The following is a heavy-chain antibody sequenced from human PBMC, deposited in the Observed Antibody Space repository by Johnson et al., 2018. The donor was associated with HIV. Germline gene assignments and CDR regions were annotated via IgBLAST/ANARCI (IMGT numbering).Heavy chain of an antibody. V-gene: IGHV3-20*04. CDR2: INWNGGST. D-gene: IGHD3-10*01. CDR1: GFTFDDHG. J-gene: IGHJ3*02. Sequence: VQLVESGGGMGRPGGSLRLSCAASGFTFDDHGMSWVRQGPGKGLEWVSGINWNGGSTGYAASVKGRFTISRDNAKNSLYLQMYSLRAEDTALYYGAREVSTFGDSVGGAAFDIWGQGTMVTVSS. CDR3: AREVSTFGDSVGGAAFDI.